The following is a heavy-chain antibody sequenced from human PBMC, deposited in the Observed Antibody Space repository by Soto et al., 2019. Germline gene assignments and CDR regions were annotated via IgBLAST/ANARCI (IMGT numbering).Heavy chain of an antibody. CDR3: AGGAGGSTWFDY. Sequence: QVQLQESGPGQVKPAQTLSLTCTVSGGSISNGDYFWNWIRQPPGKGLEWIGYIYYSGSTYCNPSLKSRVTRSVDMSKTHFSLKLTSVTAADTAVYYCAGGAGGSTWFDYWGQGTLVTVSS. CDR2: IYYSGST. V-gene: IGHV4-30-4*01. CDR1: GGSISNGDYF. D-gene: IGHD6-13*01. J-gene: IGHJ4*02.